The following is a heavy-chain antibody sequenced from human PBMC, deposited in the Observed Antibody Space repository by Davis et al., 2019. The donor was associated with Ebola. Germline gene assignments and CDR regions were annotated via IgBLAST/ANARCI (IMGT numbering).Heavy chain of an antibody. V-gene: IGHV3-48*02. D-gene: IGHD2-2*01. CDR3: ARDERYCSSTSCYYYYYGMDV. CDR1: GFTFSSYS. CDR2: ISSSSSTI. Sequence: PGGSLRLSCAASGFTFSSYSMNWVRQAPGKGLEWVSYISSSSSTIYYADSVKGRFTISRDNAKNSLYLQMNSLRDEDTAVYYCARDERYCSSTSCYYYYYGMDVWGQGTTVTVSS. J-gene: IGHJ6*02.